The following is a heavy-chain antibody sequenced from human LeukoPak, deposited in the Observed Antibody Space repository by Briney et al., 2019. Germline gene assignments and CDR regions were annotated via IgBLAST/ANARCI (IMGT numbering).Heavy chain of an antibody. Sequence: GGSLRLSCAASGFTFSDYWMTWVRQAPGKGLEWVAHINQDGSEEHYMDSVKARFTISRDNAKNSLSLQMNSLRAEDTAVYYCVRDGGVSGYDLLDYWGQGTLVTVSS. J-gene: IGHJ4*02. D-gene: IGHD5-12*01. CDR1: GFTFSDYW. CDR2: INQDGSEE. CDR3: VRDGGVSGYDLLDY. V-gene: IGHV3-7*01.